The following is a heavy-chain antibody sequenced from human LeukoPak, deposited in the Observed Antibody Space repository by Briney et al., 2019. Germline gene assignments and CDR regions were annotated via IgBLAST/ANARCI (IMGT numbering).Heavy chain of an antibody. D-gene: IGHD3-10*01. V-gene: IGHV1-69*13. J-gene: IGHJ4*02. CDR1: GGAFCSYA. CDR3: AGTGLDTSGSSYYFDY. Sequence: SVKVSCKASGGAFCSYAISWVRQAPGQGLEWMGGIIPIFGTANYAQKFQGRVTITADESTSTAYMELSSLRSEDTAVYYCAGTGLDTSGSSYYFDYWGQGTLVTVSS. CDR2: IIPIFGTA.